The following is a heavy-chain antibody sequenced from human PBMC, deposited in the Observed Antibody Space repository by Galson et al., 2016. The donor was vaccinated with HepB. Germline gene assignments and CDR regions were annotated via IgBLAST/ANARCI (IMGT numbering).Heavy chain of an antibody. CDR2: ISMSGGSR. CDR1: GFIFSRYG. V-gene: IGHV3-23*01. CDR3: VRGSTAPDV. J-gene: IGHJ6*04. Sequence: SLRLSCAGSGFIFSRYGMTWVRQAPGKGLEDVSSISMSGGSRDYAESVKGRFTIYRDNPRSTLFLQMNSLRAEDTGVYYCVRGSTAPDVWGKGTTVTVSS. D-gene: IGHD3-16*01.